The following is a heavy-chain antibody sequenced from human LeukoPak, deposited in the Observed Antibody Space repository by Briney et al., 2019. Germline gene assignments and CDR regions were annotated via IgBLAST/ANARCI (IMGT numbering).Heavy chain of an antibody. CDR2: ISSSSSYI. J-gene: IGHJ3*02. Sequence: GGSLRLSCAASGFTFNSYSMNWVRQAPGKGLEWVSSISSSSSYIYYADSVKGRFTISRDNAKNSLYLQMNSLRAEDTAVYYCAREYDYVWGSYRYSDAFDIWGQGTMVTVSS. V-gene: IGHV3-21*01. D-gene: IGHD3-16*02. CDR1: GFTFNSYS. CDR3: AREYDYVWGSYRYSDAFDI.